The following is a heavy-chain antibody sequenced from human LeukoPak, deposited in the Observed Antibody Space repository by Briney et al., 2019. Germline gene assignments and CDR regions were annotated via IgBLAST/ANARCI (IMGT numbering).Heavy chain of an antibody. CDR2: FDPEDGET. V-gene: IGHV1-24*01. CDR1: GYTLTELS. D-gene: IGHD2-2*02. CDR3: ATQTSRYCSSTSCYTGGGFDP. Sequence: ASVKVSCKVSGYTLTELSMHWVRQAPGKGLEWMGGFDPEDGETIYAQKFQGRVTMTEDTSTDTAYIELSSLRSEDTAVYYCATQTSRYCSSTSCYTGGGFDPWGQGTLVTVSS. J-gene: IGHJ5*02.